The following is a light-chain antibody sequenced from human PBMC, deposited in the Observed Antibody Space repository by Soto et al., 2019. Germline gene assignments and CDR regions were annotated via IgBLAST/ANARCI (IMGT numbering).Light chain of an antibody. CDR1: SDNIGDYNS. J-gene: IGLJ2*01. V-gene: IGLV2-11*01. CDR2: DVT. CDR3: CSYAGTYLRVG. Sequence: QSALTQPRSVSGSPGQSVTVSCTGASDNIGDYNSVSWYQQHPGKPPKLMIYDVTKRSSGVPDRFSGSKSGNTASLTISGLQAEDEAEYYCCSYAGTYLRVGFGGGTKVTVL.